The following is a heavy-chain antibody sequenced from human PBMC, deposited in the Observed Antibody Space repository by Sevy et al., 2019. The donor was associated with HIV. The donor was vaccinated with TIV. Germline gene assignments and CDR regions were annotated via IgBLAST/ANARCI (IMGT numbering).Heavy chain of an antibody. J-gene: IGHJ6*02. CDR2: IKSKTDGGTT. CDR1: GFTFSNAW. CDR3: TTDPDITMVRGVIGDYYYGMDV. D-gene: IGHD3-10*01. V-gene: IGHV3-15*01. Sequence: GGSLRLSCAVSGFTFSNAWMSWVRQAPGKGLEWVGRIKSKTDGGTTDYAAPVKGRFTISRDDSKNTLYLQMNSLKTEDTAVYYCTTDPDITMVRGVIGDYYYGMDVWGQGTTVTVSS.